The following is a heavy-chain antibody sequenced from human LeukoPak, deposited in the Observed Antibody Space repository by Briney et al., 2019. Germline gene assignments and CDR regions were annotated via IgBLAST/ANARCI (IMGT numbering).Heavy chain of an antibody. CDR3: ARDKRGYSYGYDYYYGMDV. J-gene: IGHJ6*02. CDR2: ISSSSSYI. Sequence: GGSLRLSCAASGFTFSSYSMNWVRQAPGKGLEWVSSISSSSSYIYYADSVRGRFTISRDNAKNSLYLQMNSLRAEDTAVYYCARDKRGYSYGYDYYYGMDVWGQGTTVTVSS. V-gene: IGHV3-21*01. CDR1: GFTFSSYS. D-gene: IGHD5-18*01.